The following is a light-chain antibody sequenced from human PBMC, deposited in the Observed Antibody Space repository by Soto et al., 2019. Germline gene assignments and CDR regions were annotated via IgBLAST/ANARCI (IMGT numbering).Light chain of an antibody. J-gene: IGLJ3*02. CDR1: SSDVGGYNY. CDR3: TSYAGSNNWV. CDR2: EVS. Sequence: QSALTQPASVSGSPGQSITISCTGTSSDVGGYNYVSWYQQNPGKAPKLMIYEVSKRPSGVTDRFSGSKSGNTASLTVSGLQAEDEADYYCTSYAGSNNWVFGGGTKLTVL. V-gene: IGLV2-8*01.